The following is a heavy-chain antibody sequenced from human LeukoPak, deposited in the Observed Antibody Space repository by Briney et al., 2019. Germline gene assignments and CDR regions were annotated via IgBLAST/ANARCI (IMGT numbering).Heavy chain of an antibody. V-gene: IGHV3-30-3*01. CDR3: AREGVYSNGPFDY. D-gene: IGHD5-18*01. CDR2: ISHDGNNK. CDR1: GFTFSSYA. J-gene: IGHJ4*02. Sequence: GGSLRLSCAASGFTFSSYAMHWVRQAPGKGLEWVAVISHDGNNKYNADSVKGRFTIPRDNSKNTLYLQTNSLRAEDTAVYYCAREGVYSNGPFDYWGQGTRVTVSS.